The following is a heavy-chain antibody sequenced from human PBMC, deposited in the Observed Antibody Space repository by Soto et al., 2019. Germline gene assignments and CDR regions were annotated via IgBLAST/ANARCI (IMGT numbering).Heavy chain of an antibody. J-gene: IGHJ4*02. CDR1: GYTFTAYY. CDR2: INPNSGGT. Sequence: QVQLVQSGAEVKKPGASVKVSCKASGYTFTAYYIHWVRQAPGQGLEWMGWINPNSGGTKYAQKFQSRVMMTRDTSITTAYMDLSRLRSDDTAVFYCATGYTYGPYNFDYWGQGALVTVSS. D-gene: IGHD5-18*01. V-gene: IGHV1-2*02. CDR3: ATGYTYGPYNFDY.